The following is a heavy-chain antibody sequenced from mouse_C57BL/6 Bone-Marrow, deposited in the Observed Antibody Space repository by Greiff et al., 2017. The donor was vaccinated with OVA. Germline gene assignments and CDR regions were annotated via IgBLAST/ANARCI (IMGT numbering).Heavy chain of an antibody. CDR3: ARGRDLIGDAMDY. Sequence: EVKLMESGGCLVQPGGSLKLSCAASGFTFSDYGMAWVRQAPRKGPEWVAFISNLAYSIYYADTVTGRFTISRENAKNTLYLEMSSLRAEDTAMYYCARGRDLIGDAMDYWGQGTSVTVSS. D-gene: IGHD2-14*01. CDR1: GFTFSDYG. V-gene: IGHV5-15*01. CDR2: ISNLAYSI. J-gene: IGHJ4*01.